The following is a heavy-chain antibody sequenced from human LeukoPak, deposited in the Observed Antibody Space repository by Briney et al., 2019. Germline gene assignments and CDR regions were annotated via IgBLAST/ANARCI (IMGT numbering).Heavy chain of an antibody. D-gene: IGHD3-22*01. V-gene: IGHV3-30-3*01. J-gene: IGHJ3*02. CDR2: ISYDGSNK. CDR1: GFTFSNYA. Sequence: PGGSLRLSCAASGFTFSNYAMHWVRQAPGKGLEWVAVISYDGSNKHYADSAKGRFTISRDNSKNTLYLQMNSLRAEDTAVYYCARDQLRYYDSSGYSCAFDIWGQGTMVTVSS. CDR3: ARDQLRYYDSSGYSCAFDI.